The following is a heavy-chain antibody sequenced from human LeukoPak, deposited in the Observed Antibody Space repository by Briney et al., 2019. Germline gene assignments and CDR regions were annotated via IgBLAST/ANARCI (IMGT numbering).Heavy chain of an antibody. V-gene: IGHV3-23*01. CDR3: AKPPSYGDYSSLDNYYMDV. D-gene: IGHD4-17*01. CDR2: ISGSGGST. J-gene: IGHJ6*03. Sequence: GGSLGLSCAASGFTFSSYAMSWVRQAPGKGLEWVSAISGSGGSTYYAASVKGRFTISRDNSKNTLYLQMNSLRAEDTAVYYCAKPPSYGDYSSLDNYYMDVWGKGTTVTVSS. CDR1: GFTFSSYA.